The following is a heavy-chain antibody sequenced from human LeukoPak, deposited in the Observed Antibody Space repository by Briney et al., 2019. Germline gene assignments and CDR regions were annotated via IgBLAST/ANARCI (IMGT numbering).Heavy chain of an antibody. Sequence: KPSETLSLTCTVSGGSISSSSYYWGWIRQPPGKGLEWIGSIYYSGSTYYNPSLKSRVTISVDTSKNQFSLELSSVTAADTAVYYCARHAEGYCSGGSCYGVPNWFDPWGQGTLVTVSS. D-gene: IGHD2-15*01. CDR1: GGSISSSSYY. J-gene: IGHJ5*02. V-gene: IGHV4-39*01. CDR3: ARHAEGYCSGGSCYGVPNWFDP. CDR2: IYYSGST.